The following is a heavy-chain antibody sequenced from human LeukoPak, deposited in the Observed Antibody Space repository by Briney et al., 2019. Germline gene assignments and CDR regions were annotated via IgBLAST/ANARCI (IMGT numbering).Heavy chain of an antibody. J-gene: IGHJ3*02. Sequence: GGSLRLSCVASGFTFSTYEMNWVRQAPGKGLEWISFITSSGSPIYYADSVKGRFTISRDNARNSLYLQMNSLTPEDTAIYYCARCPYSGRSFDIWGQGTMVTVSS. V-gene: IGHV3-48*03. CDR2: ITSSGSPI. CDR3: ARCPYSGRSFDI. D-gene: IGHD1-26*01. CDR1: GFTFSTYE.